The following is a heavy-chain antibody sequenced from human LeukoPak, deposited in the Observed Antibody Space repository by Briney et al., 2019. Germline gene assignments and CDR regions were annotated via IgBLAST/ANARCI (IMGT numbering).Heavy chain of an antibody. CDR3: AREDGSGSLYY. D-gene: IGHD3-10*01. CDR2: IIPIFGTA. V-gene: IGHV1-69*13. CDR1: GYIFTSSA. J-gene: IGHJ4*02. Sequence: SVKVSCKASGYIFTSSAIHWVRQAPGQGLEWMGGIIPIFGTANYAQKFQGRVTITADESTSTAYMELSSLRSEDTAVYYCAREDGSGSLYYWGQGTLVTVSS.